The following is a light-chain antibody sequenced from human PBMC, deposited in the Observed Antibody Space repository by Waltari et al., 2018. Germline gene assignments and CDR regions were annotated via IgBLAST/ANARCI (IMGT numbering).Light chain of an antibody. CDR3: SSFAGSSNVV. CDR1: SSDVGGYNF. CDR2: EVS. J-gene: IGLJ2*01. V-gene: IGLV2-8*01. Sequence: QSALTQPPSASGSPGQSVIISCTGTSSDVGGYNFVSWYQQYPGKAPKLMIYEVSKRPSGVPDRFSGSKSGNTASLTVSGLQAEDEADYYCSSFAGSSNVVFGGGTKLTVL.